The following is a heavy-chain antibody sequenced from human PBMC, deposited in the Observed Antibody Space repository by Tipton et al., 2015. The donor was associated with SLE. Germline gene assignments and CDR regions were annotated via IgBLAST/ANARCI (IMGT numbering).Heavy chain of an antibody. V-gene: IGHV4-38-2*02. CDR2: IYYSGSA. Sequence: TLSLTCTVSADSISTDFYWNWIRQPPGKGLEWIGGIYYSGSAYYNPSLNSRVTMSVDASNNQFALKLTSVTAADTAVYYCARSREGYNYYYGMDVWGQGTTVTVSS. J-gene: IGHJ6*02. D-gene: IGHD5-24*01. CDR3: ARSREGYNYYYGMDV. CDR1: ADSISTDFY.